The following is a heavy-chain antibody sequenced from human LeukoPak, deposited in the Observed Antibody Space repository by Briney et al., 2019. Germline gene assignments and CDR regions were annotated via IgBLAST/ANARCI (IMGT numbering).Heavy chain of an antibody. CDR2: IYYSGST. J-gene: IGHJ4*02. V-gene: IGHV4-59*08. D-gene: IGHD6-6*01. Sequence: SETLSLTCTVSGVSISSYYWSWIRQPPGKGLEWIGYIYYSGSTNYNPSLKSRVTISVDTSKNQFSLRLSSVTAADTAVYYCTRTYSSSSIDYWGQGALVTVSS. CDR3: TRTYSSSSIDY. CDR1: GVSISSYY.